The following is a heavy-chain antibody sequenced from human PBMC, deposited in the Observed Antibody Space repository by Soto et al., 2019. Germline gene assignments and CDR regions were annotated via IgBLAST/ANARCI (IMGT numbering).Heavy chain of an antibody. Sequence: ASVKVSCKASGYTFINYGVSWVRQAPGQGLEWMGIINPSGGSTSYAQKFQGRVTMTRDTSTSTVYMELSSLRSEDTAVYYCAREYYYDSSGYLNRYDYWGQGTLVTVSS. CDR2: INPSGGST. V-gene: IGHV1-46*01. J-gene: IGHJ4*02. CDR1: GYTFINYG. D-gene: IGHD3-22*01. CDR3: AREYYYDSSGYLNRYDY.